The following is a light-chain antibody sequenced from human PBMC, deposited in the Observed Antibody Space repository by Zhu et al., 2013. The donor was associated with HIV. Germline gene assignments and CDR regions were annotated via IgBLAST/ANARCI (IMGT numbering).Light chain of an antibody. Sequence: DIQMTQSPSTLSASVGDRVTITCRASQSVSTWLAWYQQKPGKALKLLIYKASTLESGVPSRFSGSGSGTKFTLTISSLQPDDFATYYCQQYNNYWTFGQGTRVEIK. CDR1: QSVSTW. J-gene: IGKJ1*01. V-gene: IGKV1-5*03. CDR2: KAS. CDR3: QQYNNYWT.